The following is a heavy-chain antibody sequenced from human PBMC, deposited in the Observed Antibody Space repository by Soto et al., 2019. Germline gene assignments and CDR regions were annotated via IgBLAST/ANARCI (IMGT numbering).Heavy chain of an antibody. CDR1: GVTFRNHW. V-gene: IGHV3-74*03. D-gene: IGHD2-2*01. J-gene: IGHJ3*01. Sequence: EQLVESGGTLVQPGGSLRLSCVTSGVTFRNHWMHWVRQAPGLGQEGVSRISTDGSFTTYADSVKGRFTISRDNAKNTVYLQMNSLRVEDTDLYYCARPRSKSSSGFDLWVQGTMVTVSS. CDR2: ISTDGSFT. CDR3: ARPRSKSSSGFDL.